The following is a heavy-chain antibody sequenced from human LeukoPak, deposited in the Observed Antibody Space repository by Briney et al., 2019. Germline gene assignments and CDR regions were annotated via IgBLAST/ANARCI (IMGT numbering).Heavy chain of an antibody. CDR3: AGGVGATIFHFSY. CDR1: GGSISSYY. Sequence: PSETLSLTCTVSGGSISSYYWSWIRQPPGKGLEWIGYIYYSGSTNYNPSLKSRVTISVDTSKNQFSLKLSPVTAADTAVYYCAGGVGATIFHFSYWGQGTLVTVSS. J-gene: IGHJ4*02. V-gene: IGHV4-59*12. D-gene: IGHD1-26*01. CDR2: IYYSGST.